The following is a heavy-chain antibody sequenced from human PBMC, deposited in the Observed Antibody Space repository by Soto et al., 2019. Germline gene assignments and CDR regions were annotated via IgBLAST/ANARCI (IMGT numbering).Heavy chain of an antibody. J-gene: IGHJ6*02. CDR3: ARGTGSGSFGMDV. CDR1: GFTFSSYS. V-gene: IGHV3-21*01. D-gene: IGHD3-10*01. Sequence: EVQLVESGGGLVKPGGSLRLSCAASGFTFSSYSMNWVRQAPGKGLEWVSSISSSSSYIYYADSVKGRFTISRDNAKNSLYLQTNSVRAEDTAVYYCARGTGSGSFGMDVWGQGTTVTVSS. CDR2: ISSSSSYI.